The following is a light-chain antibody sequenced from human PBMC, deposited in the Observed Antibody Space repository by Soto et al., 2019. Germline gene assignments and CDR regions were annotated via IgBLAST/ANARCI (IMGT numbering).Light chain of an antibody. CDR3: QSYDSIFVL. Sequence: QSVLTQPPSVSGAPGQRVTISCTGSSSNIGAGYDVHWYQQLPGTAPKLLIYGNNNRPSGVPDRSSGSKSGTSASLAITRLQAEDEADYYRQSYDSIFVLFGGGTKVTVL. J-gene: IGLJ2*01. CDR1: SSNIGAGYD. V-gene: IGLV1-40*01. CDR2: GNN.